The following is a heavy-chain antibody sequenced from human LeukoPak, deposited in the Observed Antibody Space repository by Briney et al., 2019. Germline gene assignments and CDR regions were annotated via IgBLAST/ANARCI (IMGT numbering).Heavy chain of an antibody. CDR1: GFTFSSYG. V-gene: IGHV3-30*02. J-gene: IGHJ4*02. D-gene: IGHD2-2*01. CDR3: AKDSMVYCSSTSCYPDY. CDR2: IRYDGSNK. Sequence: GGSLRLSXAASGFTFSSYGMHWVRQAPGKGLEWVAFIRYDGSNKYYADSVKGRFTISRDNSKNTLYLQMNSLRAEDTAVYYCAKDSMVYCSSTSCYPDYWGQGTLVTVSS.